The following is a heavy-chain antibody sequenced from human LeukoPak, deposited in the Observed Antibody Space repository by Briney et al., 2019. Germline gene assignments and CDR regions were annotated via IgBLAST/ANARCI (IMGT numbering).Heavy chain of an antibody. CDR2: IKPDGSEK. J-gene: IGHJ4*02. D-gene: IGHD7-27*01. CDR1: GFTFSSYW. V-gene: IGHV3-7*01. Sequence: PGGSLRLSCAASGFTFSSYWMTWVRQAPGKGLEWVANIKPDGSEKSYVDSVRGRFTISRDNAKNSLYLQMNSLRAEDTAVYYCARSLTGDTSYWGQGTLVTVSS. CDR3: ARSLTGDTSY.